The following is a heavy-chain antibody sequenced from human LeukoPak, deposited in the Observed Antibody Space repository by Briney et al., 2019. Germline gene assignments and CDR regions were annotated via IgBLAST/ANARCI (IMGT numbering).Heavy chain of an antibody. CDR2: IYYSGST. V-gene: IGHV4-30-4*01. CDR1: GGSLSSGDYY. CDR3: ARSTSISGGSCYDS. Sequence: PSETLSLTCTVSGGSLSSGDYYWSWIRQPPGKGLEWIGYIYYSGSTYYNPSLKSRVTISVDTSKNQFSLKLSSVTAADTAVYYCARSTSISGGSCYDSWGQGTLVTVSS. J-gene: IGHJ4*02. D-gene: IGHD2-15*01.